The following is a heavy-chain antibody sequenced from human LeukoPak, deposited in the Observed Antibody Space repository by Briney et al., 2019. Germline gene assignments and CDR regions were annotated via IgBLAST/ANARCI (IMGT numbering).Heavy chain of an antibody. D-gene: IGHD3-16*01. CDR3: AKGLNYYYGMDV. CDR1: GFTFSSYG. CDR2: MSYDGSNK. Sequence: GGSLRLSCAASGFTFSSYGMHWVRQAPGKGLEWVAVMSYDGSNKYYADSVKGRFTISRDNSKNTLYLQMNSLRAEDTAVYYCAKGLNYYYGMDVWGQGTTVTVSS. J-gene: IGHJ6*02. V-gene: IGHV3-30*18.